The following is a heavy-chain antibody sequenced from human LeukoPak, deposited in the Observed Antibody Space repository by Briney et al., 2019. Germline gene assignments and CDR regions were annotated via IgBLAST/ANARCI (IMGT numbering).Heavy chain of an antibody. CDR3: AREVRFGEGEWFDP. Sequence: SETLSLTCAVSGGPISSGGYSWSWIRQPPGKGLEWIGYIYHSGSTYYNPSLKSRVTISVDRSKNQFSLKLSSVTAADTAVYYCAREVRFGEGEWFDPWGQGTLVTVSS. D-gene: IGHD3-10*01. CDR1: GGPISSGGYS. CDR2: IYHSGST. V-gene: IGHV4-30-2*01. J-gene: IGHJ5*02.